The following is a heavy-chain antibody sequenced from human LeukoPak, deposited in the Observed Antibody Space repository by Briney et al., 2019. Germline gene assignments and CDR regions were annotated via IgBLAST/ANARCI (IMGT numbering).Heavy chain of an antibody. V-gene: IGHV3-43D*03. CDR2: ISWDGGST. Sequence: PGGSLRLSCAASGFTFDDYAMHWVRQAPGKGLEWVSLISWDGGSTYYADSVKGRFTISRDNSKNSLYLQMNSLRAEDTALYYCAKSGYPYYYYYYMDVWGKGTTVTVSS. CDR3: AKSGYPYYYYYYMDV. CDR1: GFTFDDYA. J-gene: IGHJ6*03. D-gene: IGHD3-22*01.